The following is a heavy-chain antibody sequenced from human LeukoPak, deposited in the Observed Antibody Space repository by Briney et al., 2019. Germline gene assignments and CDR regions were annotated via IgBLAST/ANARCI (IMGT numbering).Heavy chain of an antibody. V-gene: IGHV3-7*01. CDR2: IKQDGSEK. CDR3: VSDGCTASTCATLGGFNH. J-gene: IGHJ4*02. D-gene: IGHD5-18*01. Sequence: GGSLRLSCVASGFTFRDFWMSWVRQTPGQGLEWVASIKQDGSEKYYADSVKGRFTVSRDNDKNSLFLQMNSLRAEDTSVYFCVSDGCTASTCATLGGFNHWAQGTLVTLSS. CDR1: GFTFRDFW.